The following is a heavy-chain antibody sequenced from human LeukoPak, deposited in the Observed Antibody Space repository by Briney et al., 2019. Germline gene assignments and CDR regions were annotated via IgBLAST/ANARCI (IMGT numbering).Heavy chain of an antibody. D-gene: IGHD3-10*01. J-gene: IGHJ4*02. CDR2: ISWNSGSI. Sequence: PGGSRSLSCAAAGFSLDNFAMHWVRQAPGRGLGWVSGISWNSGSIGYADSVKGRFTISRDNAKNSLYLQMNSLRAEDTALYYCAKGHMVRGVIHFDYWGQGTLVTVSS. CDR3: AKGHMVRGVIHFDY. V-gene: IGHV3-9*01. CDR1: GFSLDNFA.